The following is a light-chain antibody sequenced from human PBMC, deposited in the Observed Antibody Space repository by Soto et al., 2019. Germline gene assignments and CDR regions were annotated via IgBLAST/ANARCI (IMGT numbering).Light chain of an antibody. CDR2: GAS. CDR3: QQYGYPPWT. CDR1: QSVSSN. J-gene: IGKJ1*01. Sequence: EIVMTQSPATLSVSPGERATLSCRASQSVSSNLAWHQQKPGQAPRLLIYGASTRATGIPARFSGSGSGTDFALTISRLEPEDFAVYYCQQYGYPPWTFGRGTKVDIK. V-gene: IGKV3-15*01.